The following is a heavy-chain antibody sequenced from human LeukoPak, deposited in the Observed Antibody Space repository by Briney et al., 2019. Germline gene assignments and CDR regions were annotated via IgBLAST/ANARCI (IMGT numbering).Heavy chain of an antibody. CDR2: TSAYNGNT. J-gene: IGHJ6*02. CDR3: ARVSGVRGVTARRYYYYGMDV. V-gene: IGHV1-18*01. D-gene: IGHD3-10*01. CDR1: GYTFTSYG. Sequence: ASVKVSCKASGYTFTSYGISWVRQAPGQGLEWMGWTSAYNGNTNYAQKLQGRVTMTTDTSTSTAYMELRSLRSDDTAVYYCARVSGVRGVTARRYYYYGMDVWGQGTTVTVSS.